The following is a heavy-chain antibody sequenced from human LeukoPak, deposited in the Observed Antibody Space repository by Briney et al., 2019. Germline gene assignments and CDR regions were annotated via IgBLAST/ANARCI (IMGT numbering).Heavy chain of an antibody. V-gene: IGHV3-23*01. CDR1: GFTFSSYA. J-gene: IGHJ4*02. Sequence: GGSLRLSCAASGFTFSSYAMTWVRQAPGKGLEWVSGISGSGGSTYYADSVKGRFTTSRDNSKNTLHLQVNSLRTEDTAVYYCTRGQRLVDYWGQGTLVTASS. CDR2: ISGSGGST. CDR3: TRGQRLVDY. D-gene: IGHD6-6*01.